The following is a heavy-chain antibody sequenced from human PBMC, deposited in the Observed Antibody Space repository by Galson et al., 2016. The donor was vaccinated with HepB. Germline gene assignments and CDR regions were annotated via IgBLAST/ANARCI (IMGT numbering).Heavy chain of an antibody. CDR3: ARGRTDCDGGICYSYFDS. V-gene: IGHV4-59*01. Sequence: ETLSLTCSVSGGSINTYYWSWIRQSPGKVLEWIGYIYYRGSTNYNPSLSSRVTISVDTSKNQFSLKLGSVTVADTAVYYCARGRTDCDGGICYSYFDSWGQGTRVTVSS. CDR1: GGSINTYY. J-gene: IGHJ4*02. D-gene: IGHD2-15*01. CDR2: IYYRGST.